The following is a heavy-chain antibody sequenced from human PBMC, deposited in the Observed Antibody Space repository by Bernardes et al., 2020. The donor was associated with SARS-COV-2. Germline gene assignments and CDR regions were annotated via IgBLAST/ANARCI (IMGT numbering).Heavy chain of an antibody. V-gene: IGHV1-18*04. D-gene: IGHD3-22*01. Sequence: ASVKVSCKASGYTFTSYGISWVRQAPGQGPEWMGWINTYNGNTNYAQKVQGRVTMTTETSTSTAYMELSRLRSDDTAVYYCARGDYYYDSSGYYSYWGQGTLVTVSS. CDR3: ARGDYYYDSSGYYSY. CDR1: GYTFTSYG. CDR2: INTYNGNT. J-gene: IGHJ4*02.